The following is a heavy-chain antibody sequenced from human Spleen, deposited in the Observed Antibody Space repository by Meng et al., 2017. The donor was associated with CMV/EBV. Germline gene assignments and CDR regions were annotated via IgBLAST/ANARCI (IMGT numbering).Heavy chain of an antibody. Sequence: GESLKISCAASGFTFNDYYVSWIRQAPGKGLEWLSYISRSGADMNYADSVKGRFTISRDNTNNSLSLQMNSLRAEDTAVYYCARGGDHPFDAFDIWGQGTMVTVSS. CDR3: ARGGDHPFDAFDI. CDR2: ISRSGADM. D-gene: IGHD1-14*01. CDR1: GFTFNDYY. J-gene: IGHJ3*02. V-gene: IGHV3-11*04.